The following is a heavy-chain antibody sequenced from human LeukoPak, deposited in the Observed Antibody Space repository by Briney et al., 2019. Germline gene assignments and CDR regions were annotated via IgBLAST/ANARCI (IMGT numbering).Heavy chain of an antibody. CDR3: AKWGDYDVLTGYYVSDY. CDR2: ITGSGGNT. J-gene: IGHJ4*02. V-gene: IGHV3-23*01. CDR1: GFTFSNYA. D-gene: IGHD3-9*01. Sequence: GGSLRLSCAASGFTFSNYAMSWVRQAPGKGLDWVSAITGSGGNTYYANSVKGRFTISRDNSKNTLYLQMNSLRAEDTAVYYCAKWGDYDVLTGYYVSDYWGQGALVTVSS.